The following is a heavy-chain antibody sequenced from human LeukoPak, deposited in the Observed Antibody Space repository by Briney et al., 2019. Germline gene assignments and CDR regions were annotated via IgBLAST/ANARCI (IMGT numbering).Heavy chain of an antibody. CDR1: GFTFGNYW. V-gene: IGHV3-7*04. CDR2: IKFDESEK. J-gene: IGHJ4*02. Sequence: GGSLGLSCAASGFTFGNYWMAWVRQAPGKGLEWVASIKFDESEKHYVDSVKGRFTISRDTAKNSLYLQMNSLGAEDTAVYFCTRVTTNGYFEYWGQGTLVTVSS. CDR3: TRVTTNGYFEY. D-gene: IGHD1-1*01.